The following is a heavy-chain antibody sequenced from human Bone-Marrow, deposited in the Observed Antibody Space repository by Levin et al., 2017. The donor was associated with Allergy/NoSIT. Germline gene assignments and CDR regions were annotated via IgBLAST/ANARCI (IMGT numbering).Heavy chain of an antibody. CDR1: GFTFSRYA. J-gene: IGHJ3*02. CDR2: TSSDGGNK. Sequence: PGGSLRLSCAASGFTFSRYAMHWVRQAPGKGLEWVAVTSSDGGNKYYADSVKGRFTISRDNSKNTLYLEMNSLKIEDTAVYYCAKKGVAVAGQRADAFDSWGQGTMVTVSS. V-gene: IGHV3-30-3*02. D-gene: IGHD6-19*01. CDR3: AKKGVAVAGQRADAFDS.